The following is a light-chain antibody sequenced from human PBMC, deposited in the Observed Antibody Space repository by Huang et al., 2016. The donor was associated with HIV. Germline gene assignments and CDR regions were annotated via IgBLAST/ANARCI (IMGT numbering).Light chain of an antibody. CDR3: QQYYDTPLT. Sequence: DIVMTQSPDSLAVSLGERATINCKSSQSVLYSSSNQNFLAWYQQKLGQPPKLLIYWASTRESGVPDRFSGSGSGTDFTLTITSLQAEDVAVYYCQQYYDTPLTFGGGTKVEIK. CDR2: WAS. CDR1: QSVLYSSSNQNF. V-gene: IGKV4-1*01. J-gene: IGKJ4*01.